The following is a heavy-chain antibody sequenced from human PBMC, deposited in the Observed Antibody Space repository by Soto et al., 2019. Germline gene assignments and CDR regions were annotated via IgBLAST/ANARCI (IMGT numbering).Heavy chain of an antibody. J-gene: IGHJ5*02. V-gene: IGHV4-39*01. CDR1: GGSLSSSDFY. D-gene: IGHD3-22*01. CDR3: AVVDSTGNWFDP. CDR2: MYYSGTT. Sequence: QLQLQESGPGLVKPSETLSLTCTVSGGSLSSSDFYWVLPRQPPGKGLDFIGSMYYSGTTYYNPSLKNRITISVDTSQNQFSLKLISVTAADTAVYYCAVVDSTGNWFDPWCQGALVTVSS.